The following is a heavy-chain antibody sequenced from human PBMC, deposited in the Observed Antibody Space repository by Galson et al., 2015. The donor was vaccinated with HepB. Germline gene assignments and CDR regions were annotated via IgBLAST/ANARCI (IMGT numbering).Heavy chain of an antibody. CDR1: GFTFSSYA. V-gene: IGHV3-30-3*01. D-gene: IGHD6-19*01. Sequence: SLRLSCAASGFTFSSYAMHWVRQAPGKGLEWVAVISYDGSNKYYADSVKGRFTISRDNSKNTLYLQMNSLRAEDTAVYYCARDGYSSGLVAFDYWGQGTLVTVSS. CDR2: ISYDGSNK. CDR3: ARDGYSSGLVAFDY. J-gene: IGHJ4*02.